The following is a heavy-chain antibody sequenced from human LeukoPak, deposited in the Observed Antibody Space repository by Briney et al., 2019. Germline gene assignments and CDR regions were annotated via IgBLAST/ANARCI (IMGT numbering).Heavy chain of an antibody. V-gene: IGHV4-61*02. CDR3: ARRVQWLVLTKMSYFDY. CDR2: IYTSGDT. CDR1: GGSISSGSYY. J-gene: IGHJ4*02. D-gene: IGHD6-19*01. Sequence: TLSLTCTVSGGSISSGSYYWNWIRQPAGKGLEWIGRIYTSGDTNYNPSLKSRVTISVDTSKNQFSLKLSSVTAADTAVYYCARRVQWLVLTKMSYFDYWGQGTLVTVSS.